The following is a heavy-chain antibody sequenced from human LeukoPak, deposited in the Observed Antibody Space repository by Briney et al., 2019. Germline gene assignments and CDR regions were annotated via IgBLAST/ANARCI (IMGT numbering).Heavy chain of an antibody. CDR2: IYYSGST. CDR3: ASSRPSGDFDY. J-gene: IGHJ4*02. CDR1: GGSISSYY. Sequence: SETLSLTCTVSGGSISSYYWSWIRQPPGKGLEWIGYIYYSGSTNYNPSLKSRVTISVDTSKNQFSLKLSSVTAADTAAYYCASSRPSGDFDYWGQGTLVTVSS. V-gene: IGHV4-59*01. D-gene: IGHD3-10*01.